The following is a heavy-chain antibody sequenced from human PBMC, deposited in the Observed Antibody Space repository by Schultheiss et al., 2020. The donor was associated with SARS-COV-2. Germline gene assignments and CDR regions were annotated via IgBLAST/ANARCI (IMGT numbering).Heavy chain of an antibody. CDR3: ARDRIAWWFDP. V-gene: IGHV3-30*03. CDR1: EFTFSNYW. Sequence: GGSLRLSCAASEFTFSNYWMHWVRQAPGKGLEWVAGISTDGGTYYADSVKGRFTISRDNSKNTLYLQMNSLRAEDTAVYYCARDRIAWWFDPWGQGTLVTVSS. J-gene: IGHJ5*02. D-gene: IGHD2-15*01. CDR2: ISTDGGT.